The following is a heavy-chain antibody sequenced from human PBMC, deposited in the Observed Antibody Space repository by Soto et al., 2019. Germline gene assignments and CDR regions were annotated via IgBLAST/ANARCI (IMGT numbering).Heavy chain of an antibody. CDR1: GYTFTSYG. CDR2: ISAYNGNT. J-gene: IGHJ4*02. V-gene: IGHV1-18*01. CDR3: ARDVGGWYTY. Sequence: QVQLVQSGAEVKKPGASVKVSCKASGYTFTSYGISWVRQAPGQGLEWMGWISAYNGNTHYTQKLQGRVTMTTHTSTRTAYMERRRLRSDDTAVYYCARDVGGWYTYWGQGTLVTVSS. D-gene: IGHD6-19*01.